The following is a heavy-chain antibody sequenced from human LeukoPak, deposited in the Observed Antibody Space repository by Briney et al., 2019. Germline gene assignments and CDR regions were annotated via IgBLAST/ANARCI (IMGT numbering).Heavy chain of an antibody. CDR2: ISSSGSTI. V-gene: IGHV3-48*03. Sequence: GGSLRLSCAASGFTFSSYEMNWVRQAPGKGLEWVSYISSSGSTIYYADSVKGRFTISRDNAKNSLYLQMNSLRAEDTAVYYCARGSIYYDSSGYCDYWGQRTLVTVSS. J-gene: IGHJ4*02. CDR3: ARGSIYYDSSGYCDY. D-gene: IGHD3-22*01. CDR1: GFTFSSYE.